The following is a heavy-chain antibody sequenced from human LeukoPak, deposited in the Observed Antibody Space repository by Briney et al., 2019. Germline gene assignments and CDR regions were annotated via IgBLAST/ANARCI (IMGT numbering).Heavy chain of an antibody. V-gene: IGHV4-39*01. CDR1: GGSISSSNYY. J-gene: IGHJ3*02. CDR2: IFYHGRT. Sequence: SETLSLTCTVSGGSISSSNYYWGRLRQPPGKGLEWIENIFYHGRTYYNPSLKSRVTISLDTSKNQFSLKLSSVTAADTAVYYCARYSSSDAFDIWGQGTMVTVSS. CDR3: ARYSSSDAFDI. D-gene: IGHD6-6*01.